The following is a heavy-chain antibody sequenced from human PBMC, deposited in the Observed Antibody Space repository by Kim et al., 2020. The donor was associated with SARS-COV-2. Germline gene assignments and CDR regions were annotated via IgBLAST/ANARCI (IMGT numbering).Heavy chain of an antibody. Sequence: GGSLRLSCAASGFTFSSFGMQWVRQAPGKGLEWVAAIWYDGSNKDYRDSVKGRFTISRDNSKNTLYLQMSSLRGEDTAVYYCARGIRSYYYFDYWGQGTL. J-gene: IGHJ4*02. V-gene: IGHV3-33*01. CDR3: ARGIRSYYYFDY. CDR1: GFTFSSFG. CDR2: IWYDGSNK. D-gene: IGHD1-26*01.